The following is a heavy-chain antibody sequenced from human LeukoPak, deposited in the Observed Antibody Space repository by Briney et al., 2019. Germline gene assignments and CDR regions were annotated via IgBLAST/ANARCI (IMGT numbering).Heavy chain of an antibody. CDR2: ISSSGSTI. Sequence: GGSLRLSCAASGFTFSSYDMNWVRQAPGKGLEWVSYISSSGSTIYYADSVKGRFTISRDNAKNSLYLQMNSLRAEDTAVYYCARDRQEQWLGSEYYFDYWGQGTLVTVSS. J-gene: IGHJ4*02. D-gene: IGHD6-19*01. CDR3: ARDRQEQWLGSEYYFDY. CDR1: GFTFSSYD. V-gene: IGHV3-48*03.